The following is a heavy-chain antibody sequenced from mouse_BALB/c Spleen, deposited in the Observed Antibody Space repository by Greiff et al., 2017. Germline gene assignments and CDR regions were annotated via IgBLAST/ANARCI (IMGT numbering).Heavy chain of an antibody. Sequence: EVKLMESGGGLVQPGGSRKLSCAASGFTFSDYGMAWVRQAPGKGPEWVAFISNLAYSIYYADTVTGRFTISRENAKNTLYLEMSSLRSEDTAMYYCARQLGRGYYFDYWGQGTTLTVSS. CDR3: ARQLGRGYYFDY. V-gene: IGHV5-15*02. D-gene: IGHD4-1*02. CDR1: GFTFSDYG. J-gene: IGHJ2*01. CDR2: ISNLAYSI.